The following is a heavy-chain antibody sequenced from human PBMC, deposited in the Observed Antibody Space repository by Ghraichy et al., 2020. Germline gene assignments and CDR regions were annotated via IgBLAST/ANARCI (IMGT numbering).Heavy chain of an antibody. CDR1: GLTFSRYW. V-gene: IGHV3-74*01. J-gene: IGHJ4*02. D-gene: IGHD1-26*01. CDR3: STSSRADLGNY. CDR2: IKTDGSTT. Sequence: GGSLRLSCAASGLTFSRYWMHWVRQAPGKGLEWVSHIKTDGSTTNYADAVRGRFTISRDNAKNTLYLQMNRLRADDTAVYYCSTSSRADLGNYWAQGTLVTVSS.